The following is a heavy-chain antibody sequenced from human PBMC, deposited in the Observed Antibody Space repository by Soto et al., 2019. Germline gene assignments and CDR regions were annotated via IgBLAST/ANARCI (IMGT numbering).Heavy chain of an antibody. Sequence: EVQLLEAGGGLVQPGGSLRLSCAASGFTFISYAMNWVRQAPGKGLQWVAAISGGGDATFYADSVKGRFTISRDNSRNTVSLQMNSLGADDTAVYYCARKVPGSPTRPDYWYFDLWGRGTLVTVSS. J-gene: IGHJ2*01. D-gene: IGHD3-10*01. CDR2: ISGGGDAT. CDR1: GFTFISYA. V-gene: IGHV3-23*01. CDR3: ARKVPGSPTRPDYWYFDL.